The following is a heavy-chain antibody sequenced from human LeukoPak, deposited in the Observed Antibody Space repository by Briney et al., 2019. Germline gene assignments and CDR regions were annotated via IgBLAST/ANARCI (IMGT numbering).Heavy chain of an antibody. CDR3: ATRPANVYWFDP. V-gene: IGHV4-31*03. D-gene: IGHD2-8*01. J-gene: IGHJ5*02. CDR1: GGSISIGGYY. Sequence: SQTLSLTCTVSGGSISIGGYYWSSIRQHPGKGLEWIGYIYYSGSTYYNPSLKSRVTISVDTSKNQFSLELSSVTAADTAVYYCATRPANVYWFDPWGQGTLVTVSS. CDR2: IYYSGST.